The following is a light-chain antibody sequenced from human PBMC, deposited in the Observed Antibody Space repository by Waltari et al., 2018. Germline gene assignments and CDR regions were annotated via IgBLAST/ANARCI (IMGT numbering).Light chain of an antibody. CDR1: QSVGTY. CDR3: QKYVNLPAT. J-gene: IGKJ1*01. V-gene: IGKV3-20*01. CDR2: GAS. Sequence: EIVLTQSPGTLSLSPGERPTLSCRASQSVGTYLAWYQQKPGQAPRLLIYGASNRATGIPERFSGSGSGTDFSLTISRLEPEDFAVYYCQKYVNLPATFGQGTKVEIK.